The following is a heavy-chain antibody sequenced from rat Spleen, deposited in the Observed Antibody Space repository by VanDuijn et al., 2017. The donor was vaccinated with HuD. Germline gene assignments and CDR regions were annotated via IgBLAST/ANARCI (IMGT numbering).Heavy chain of an antibody. V-gene: IGHV5-29*01. D-gene: IGHD4-2*01. Sequence: EVQLVESDGGLVQPGRSLKLSCAASGFTFSDYYMAWVRQAPTKGLEWVATISYDGSSTYYRDSVKGRFTISRDNAKSTLYLQMDSLRSEDTATYYCASELEGFDYWGQGVMVTVSS. CDR3: ASELEGFDY. CDR1: GFTFSDYY. J-gene: IGHJ2*01. CDR2: ISYDGSST.